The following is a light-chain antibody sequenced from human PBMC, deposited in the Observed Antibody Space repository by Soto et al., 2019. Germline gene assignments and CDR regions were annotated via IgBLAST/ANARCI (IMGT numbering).Light chain of an antibody. CDR3: CSYAGNSFVV. Sequence: QSALTQPASVSGSPGQSITISCTGTSSDVGSYNLVSWYQHHPGKAPKLMIYEGSKRPSGVSNRFSGSKSGNTASLTISGLQAEDEADYYCCSYAGNSFVVFGGGTKVTVL. J-gene: IGLJ2*01. CDR2: EGS. CDR1: SSDVGSYNL. V-gene: IGLV2-23*01.